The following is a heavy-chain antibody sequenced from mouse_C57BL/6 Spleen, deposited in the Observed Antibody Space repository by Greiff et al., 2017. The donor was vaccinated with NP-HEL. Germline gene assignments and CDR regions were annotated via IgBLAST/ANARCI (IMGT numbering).Heavy chain of an antibody. CDR3: ARRGWDWYFDV. CDR2: INPYNGGT. D-gene: IGHD3-2*02. CDR1: GYTFTDYY. V-gene: IGHV1-19*01. J-gene: IGHJ1*03. Sequence: VQLQQSGPVLVKPGASVKMSCKASGYTFTDYYMNWVKQSHGKSLEWIGVINPYNGGTSYNQKFKGKATLTVDKSSSTAYMELNSLTSEDSAVYYCARRGWDWYFDVWGTGTTVTVSS.